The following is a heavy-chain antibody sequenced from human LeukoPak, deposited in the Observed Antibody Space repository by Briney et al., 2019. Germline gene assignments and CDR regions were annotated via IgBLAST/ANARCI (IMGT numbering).Heavy chain of an antibody. V-gene: IGHV4-39*07. Sequence: SETLSLTCTVSGGSISSSSYYWGWIRQPPGKGLEWIGSIYYSGSTYYNTSLKSRVTISVDTSKNQFSLKLSSVTAADTAVYYCARAYPIYCSGGSCYSGHYFDYWGQGTLVTVSS. D-gene: IGHD2-15*01. CDR2: IYYSGST. J-gene: IGHJ4*02. CDR3: ARAYPIYCSGGSCYSGHYFDY. CDR1: GGSISSSSYY.